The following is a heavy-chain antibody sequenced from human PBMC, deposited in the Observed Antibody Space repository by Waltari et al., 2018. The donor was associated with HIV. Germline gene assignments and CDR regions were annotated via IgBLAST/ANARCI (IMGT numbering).Heavy chain of an antibody. D-gene: IGHD3-10*01. V-gene: IGHV1-8*01. J-gene: IGHJ5*02. CDR3: ARMFYNDSGTQINWFDP. CDR1: GYTFTSYD. Sequence: QVQLVQSGAEVKKPGASVKVSCKASGYTFTSYDINWVRKATRQGLEGMGWRNPNRGKTGYSQKFQDRVTMTRNTSISPAYMELSSLRSEDTAVYYCARMFYNDSGTQINWFDPWGQGTLVTVSS. CDR2: RNPNRGKT.